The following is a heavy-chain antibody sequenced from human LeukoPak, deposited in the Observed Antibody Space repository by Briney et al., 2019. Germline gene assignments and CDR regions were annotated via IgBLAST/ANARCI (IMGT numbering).Heavy chain of an antibody. Sequence: SETLSLTCTVSGGSISSSGSSWGWIRQPPGERLEWIGSIYHSGSTYHNPSLQSRVTISVDTSKNQFSLKLPSVTAADTAVYYCANSASYISPQIDYWGQGTLVTVSS. CDR2: IYHSGST. CDR1: GGSISSSGSS. J-gene: IGHJ4*02. V-gene: IGHV4-39*01. CDR3: ANSASYISPQIDY. D-gene: IGHD1-26*01.